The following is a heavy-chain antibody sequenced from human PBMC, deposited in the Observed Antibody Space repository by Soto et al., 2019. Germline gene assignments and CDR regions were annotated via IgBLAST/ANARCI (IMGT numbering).Heavy chain of an antibody. Sequence: GGSLRLSCAASGFAFSSFGMHWVRQAPGKGLEWVAVISFDGSNKYYVDSVKGRFTISRDNSKNTLYLQMNSLGGEDTAVYYCAKDRYGSGSYYFDYWGQGTLVTVSS. V-gene: IGHV3-30*18. D-gene: IGHD3-10*01. CDR3: AKDRYGSGSYYFDY. J-gene: IGHJ4*02. CDR1: GFAFSSFG. CDR2: ISFDGSNK.